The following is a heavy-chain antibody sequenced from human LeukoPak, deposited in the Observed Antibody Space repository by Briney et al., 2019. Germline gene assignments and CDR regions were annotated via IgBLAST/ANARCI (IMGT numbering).Heavy chain of an antibody. V-gene: IGHV7-4-1*02. J-gene: IGHJ1*01. CDR1: GYTFTSYA. D-gene: IGHD4-23*01. CDR3: ARTNGGNRARGFQH. CDR2: INTNTGNP. Sequence: ASVKVSCKASGYTFTSYAMNWVRQAPGQGLEWMGWINTNTGNPTYAQGFTGRFVFSLDTSVSTAYLQISSLKAEDTAVYYCARTNGGNRARGFQHWGQGTLVTVSS.